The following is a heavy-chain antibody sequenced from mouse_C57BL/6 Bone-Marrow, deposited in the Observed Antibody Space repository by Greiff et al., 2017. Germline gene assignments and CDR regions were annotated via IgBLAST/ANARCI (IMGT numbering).Heavy chain of an antibody. J-gene: IGHJ3*01. D-gene: IGHD1-1*01. Sequence: VQLQQSGAELARPGASVKLSCKASGYTFTSYGISWVKQRTGQGLEWIGEIYPRSGNTYYNEKFKGKATLTADKSSSTAYMELRSLTSEDSAVYFCARGVFDYYGSSYWAWFAYWGQGTLVTVSA. V-gene: IGHV1-81*01. CDR2: IYPRSGNT. CDR3: ARGVFDYYGSSYWAWFAY. CDR1: GYTFTSYG.